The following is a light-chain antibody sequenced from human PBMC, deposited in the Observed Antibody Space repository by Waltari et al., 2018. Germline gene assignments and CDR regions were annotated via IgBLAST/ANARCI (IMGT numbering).Light chain of an antibody. V-gene: IGLV1-40*01. CDR2: GNS. J-gene: IGLJ2*01. CDR1: RSNIGSGYA. CDR3: QSYDSSLSGSVV. Sequence: QSVLTQPPSASGAPGPRATIPCPGSRSNIGSGYAVHWYQQLPGTAPKLLLYGNSNRPSGVPDRFSGSKSGTSASLAITGLQAEDEADYYCQSYDSSLSGSVVFGGGTKLTVL.